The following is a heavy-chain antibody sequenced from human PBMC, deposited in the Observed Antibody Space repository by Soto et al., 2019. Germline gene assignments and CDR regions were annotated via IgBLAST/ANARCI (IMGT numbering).Heavy chain of an antibody. V-gene: IGHV3-23*01. CDR3: AKSQSGSFFAAFDL. Sequence: GGSLRLSCAASGFDVSSDVMNWVRQAPGKGLEWVASIFGSGRTTYYADSVKGRFNISRDNSKNTLYLQLNSLRVEDTALYYCAKSQSGSFFAAFDLWGQGTMVTVS. CDR2: IFGSGRTT. CDR1: GFDVSSDV. D-gene: IGHD1-26*01. J-gene: IGHJ3*01.